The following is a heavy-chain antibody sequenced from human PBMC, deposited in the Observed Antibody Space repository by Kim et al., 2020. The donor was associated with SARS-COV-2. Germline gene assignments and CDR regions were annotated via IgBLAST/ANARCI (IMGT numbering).Heavy chain of an antibody. V-gene: IGHV3-66*01. CDR3: ARMYYYDSSGYYYYDGGYVDY. J-gene: IGHJ4*02. CDR1: GFTVSSNY. Sequence: GGSLRLSCAASGFTVSSNYMSWVRQAPGKGLEWVSVIYSGGSTYYAESVKGRFTISRDNSKNTLYLQMNSLRAEDTAVYYCARMYYYDSSGYYYYDGGYVDYWGQGTLVTVSS. D-gene: IGHD3-22*01. CDR2: IYSGGST.